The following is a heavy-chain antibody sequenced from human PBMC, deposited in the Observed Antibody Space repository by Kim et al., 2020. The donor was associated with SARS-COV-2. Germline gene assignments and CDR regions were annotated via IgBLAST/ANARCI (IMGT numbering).Heavy chain of an antibody. J-gene: IGHJ2*01. V-gene: IGHV5-51*01. CDR2: INPGDSDT. CDR1: GYNFPTYW. Sequence: GESLKISCKGSGYNFPTYWIGWVRLMPGKGLEWMGIINPGDSDTRYSPSFQGQVTISADKSISTAYLQWSSLKASDTAIYYCARRRTIGISVKYLDLWGRGTLVTVSS. CDR3: ARRRTIGISVKYLDL. D-gene: IGHD3-9*01.